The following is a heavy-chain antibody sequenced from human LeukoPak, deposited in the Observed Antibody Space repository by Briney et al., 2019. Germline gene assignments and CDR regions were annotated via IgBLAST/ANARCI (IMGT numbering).Heavy chain of an antibody. Sequence: ASVKVSCKASGGTFSTYAISWVRQAPGQGLECVGRIVPILGTANYAQNCQGRVTITADRSTTTAYMQLSSLRSEDTAVYYCARVPQGSSWPYYFDYWGQGTLVTVSS. J-gene: IGHJ4*02. D-gene: IGHD6-13*01. CDR2: IVPILGTA. CDR1: GGTFSTYA. V-gene: IGHV1-69*04. CDR3: ARVPQGSSWPYYFDY.